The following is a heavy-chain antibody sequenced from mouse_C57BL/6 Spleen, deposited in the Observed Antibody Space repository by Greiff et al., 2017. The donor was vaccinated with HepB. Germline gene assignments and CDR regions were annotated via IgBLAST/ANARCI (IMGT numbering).Heavy chain of an antibody. Sequence: DVMLVESGGGLVKPGGSLKLSCAASGFTFSSYAMSWVRQTPEKRLEWVATISDGGSYTYYPDNVKGRFTISGDNAKNNLYLQMSHLKSEDTAMYYCAREWDAWFAYWGQGTLVTVSA. CDR1: GFTFSSYA. V-gene: IGHV5-4*01. D-gene: IGHD4-1*01. J-gene: IGHJ3*01. CDR2: ISDGGSYT. CDR3: AREWDAWFAY.